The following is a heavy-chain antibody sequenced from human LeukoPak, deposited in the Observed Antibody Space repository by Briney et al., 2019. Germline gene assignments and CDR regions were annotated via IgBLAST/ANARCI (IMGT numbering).Heavy chain of an antibody. D-gene: IGHD3-3*01. Sequence: PGGSLRLSCAASGFTFDDYGMSWVRQAPGKGLEWVSGINWNGGSTGYAGSVKGRFTISRDNAKNSLYLQMNSLRAEDTALYYCATGLDYDFWSGSKKSYFDYWGQGTLVTVSS. CDR2: INWNGGST. CDR3: ATGLDYDFWSGSKKSYFDY. V-gene: IGHV3-20*04. J-gene: IGHJ4*02. CDR1: GFTFDDYG.